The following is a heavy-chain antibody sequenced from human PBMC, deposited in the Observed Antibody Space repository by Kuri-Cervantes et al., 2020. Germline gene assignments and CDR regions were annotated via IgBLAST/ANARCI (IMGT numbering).Heavy chain of an antibody. Sequence: ASVKVSCKASGYTFTSYDINWVRQATGQGLEWMGWMNPNSDNTGYAQKFQGRVTVTRNTSISTAYMELSSLRSEDTAVYYCARVISIAVAGGGYFDYWGQGTLVTVSS. CDR1: GYTFTSYD. CDR2: MNPNSDNT. D-gene: IGHD6-19*01. CDR3: ARVISIAVAGGGYFDY. V-gene: IGHV1-8*02. J-gene: IGHJ4*02.